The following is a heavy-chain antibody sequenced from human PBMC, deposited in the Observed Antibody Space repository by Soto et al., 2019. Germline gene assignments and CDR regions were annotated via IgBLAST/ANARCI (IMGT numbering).Heavy chain of an antibody. CDR2: ISGSGGST. D-gene: IGHD1-26*01. V-gene: IGHV3-23*01. Sequence: GGSLRLSCAASGFTFSSYAMSWVRQAPGKGLEWVSAISGSGGSTYYADSVKGRFTISRDNSKNTLYLQMNSLRAEDTAVYYCAKELGELPDAYYYYYGMDVWGQGTTVTVSS. CDR3: AKELGELPDAYYYYYGMDV. CDR1: GFTFSSYA. J-gene: IGHJ6*02.